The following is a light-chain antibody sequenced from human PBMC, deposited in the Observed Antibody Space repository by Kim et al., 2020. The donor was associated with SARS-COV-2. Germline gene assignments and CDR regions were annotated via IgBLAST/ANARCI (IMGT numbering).Light chain of an antibody. Sequence: PGERATVSCRASQSVSSNLAWYQQTAGQAPRLLIYAASTRASGVPARFSGSGSGTEFTLTISSLQSEDFAIYYCQQYNKWPPYTFGQGTKLEI. J-gene: IGKJ2*01. CDR2: AAS. CDR1: QSVSSN. V-gene: IGKV3-15*01. CDR3: QQYNKWPPYT.